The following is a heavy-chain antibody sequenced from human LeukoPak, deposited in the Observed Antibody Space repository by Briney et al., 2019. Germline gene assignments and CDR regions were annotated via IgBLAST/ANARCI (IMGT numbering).Heavy chain of an antibody. CDR3: AKTYYYDSSGYYLEIDAFDI. Sequence: PGGSLRLSCAASGFTFSGYAMSWVRQAPGKGLEWVSAISGSGGSTYYADSVKGRFTISRDNSKNTLYLQMNSLRAEDTAVYYCAKTYYYDSSGYYLEIDAFDIWGQGTMVTVSS. CDR2: ISGSGGST. CDR1: GFTFSGYA. D-gene: IGHD3-22*01. J-gene: IGHJ3*02. V-gene: IGHV3-23*01.